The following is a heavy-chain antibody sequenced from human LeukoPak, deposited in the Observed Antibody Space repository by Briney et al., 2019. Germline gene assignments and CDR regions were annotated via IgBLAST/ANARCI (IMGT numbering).Heavy chain of an antibody. D-gene: IGHD3/OR15-3a*01. CDR1: GYSFTSYW. Sequence: GESLKISCKGSGYSFTSYWIGWVRQTPGKGLEWMGIIYPGDSDTRYGPSFQGQVTISADKSISTAYLQWSSLKASDTAMYYCARGLTHYYYYMDVWGKGTTVTVSS. CDR3: ARGLTHYYYYMDV. J-gene: IGHJ6*03. V-gene: IGHV5-51*01. CDR2: IYPGDSDT.